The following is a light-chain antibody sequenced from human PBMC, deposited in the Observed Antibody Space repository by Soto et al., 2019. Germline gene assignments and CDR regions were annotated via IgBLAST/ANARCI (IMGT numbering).Light chain of an antibody. CDR1: QSVSSN. V-gene: IGKV3-15*01. CDR3: QQYNNWPEPYT. Sequence: EIVMTQSPATLSVSPGERATLSCRASQSVSSNLAWYQQKPGQAPRLLIYGASTRATGIPARFSGSGSGTEFTLTISSLQSEDFAVYYCQQYNNWPEPYTFGQGTKLEIK. J-gene: IGKJ2*01. CDR2: GAS.